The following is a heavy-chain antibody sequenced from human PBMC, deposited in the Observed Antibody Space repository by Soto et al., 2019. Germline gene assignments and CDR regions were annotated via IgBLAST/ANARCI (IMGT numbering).Heavy chain of an antibody. D-gene: IGHD3-16*01. CDR2: ISYDGNYI. CDR3: AKGILSATIGPYAMDV. CDR1: GFAFSSYA. V-gene: IGHV3-30*18. Sequence: QVQLVESGGGVVQPGASLRLSCEASGFAFSSYAMHWVRQAPGKGLEWVGVISYDGNYIYYADSVKGRFTISSDNSKNTRYVQVNSLRPEDTAVYYCAKGILSATIGPYAMDVWGQGTTVTVSS. J-gene: IGHJ6*02.